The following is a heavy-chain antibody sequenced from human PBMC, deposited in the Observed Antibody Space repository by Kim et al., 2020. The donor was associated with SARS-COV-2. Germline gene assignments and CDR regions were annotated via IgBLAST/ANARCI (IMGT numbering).Heavy chain of an antibody. J-gene: IGHJ3*02. CDR1: GFTVSSNY. D-gene: IGHD5-18*01. Sequence: GGSLRLSCAASGFTVSSNYMSWVRQAPGKGLEWVSVIYSGGSTYYADSVKGRFTISRDNSKNTLYLQMNSLRAEDTAVYYCARGGRNTAMVIWSDAFDIWGQGTMVTVSS. CDR3: ARGGRNTAMVIWSDAFDI. V-gene: IGHV3-53*01. CDR2: IYSGGST.